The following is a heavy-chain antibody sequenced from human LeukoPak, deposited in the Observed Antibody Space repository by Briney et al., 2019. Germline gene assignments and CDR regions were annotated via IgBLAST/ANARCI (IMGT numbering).Heavy chain of an antibody. Sequence: GESMQISCKGSGYSFTNYWIGWVRQMPGKGLEWMGIIYPGDSDTRYSPSFQGQVTISADKSISTAYLQWISLKASDTAMSYCATTSRYCSNGVCYPIGDYFDYWGQGTLVTVSS. D-gene: IGHD2-8*01. CDR2: IYPGDSDT. J-gene: IGHJ4*02. CDR1: GYSFTNYW. V-gene: IGHV5-51*01. CDR3: ATTSRYCSNGVCYPIGDYFDY.